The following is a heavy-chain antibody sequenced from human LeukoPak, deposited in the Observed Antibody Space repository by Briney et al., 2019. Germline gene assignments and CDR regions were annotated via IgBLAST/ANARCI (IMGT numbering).Heavy chain of an antibody. CDR1: GYTFTSYG. D-gene: IGHD3-3*01. V-gene: IGHV1-18*01. J-gene: IGHJ5*02. CDR2: ISAYNGNT. Sequence: ASVKVSCKASGYTFTSYGISSVRQAPGQGLEWMGWISAYNGNTNYAQKLQGRVTMTTDTSTSTAYMELRSLRSDDTTVYYCARDRGGTYYDFWSGYIRFDPWGQGTLVTVSS. CDR3: ARDRGGTYYDFWSGYIRFDP.